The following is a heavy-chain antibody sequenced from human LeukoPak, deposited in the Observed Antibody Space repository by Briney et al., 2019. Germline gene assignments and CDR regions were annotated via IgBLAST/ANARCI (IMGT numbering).Heavy chain of an antibody. CDR3: ARPNWNYYWFDP. V-gene: IGHV1-2*02. J-gene: IGHJ5*02. CDR1: GYTFTSYG. Sequence: ASVKVSCKASGYTFTSYGISWVRQAPGQGLEWMGWINPNSGGTNYAQKFQGRVTMTRDTSISTAYMELSRLRSDDTAVYYCARPNWNYYWFDPWGQGTLVTVSS. D-gene: IGHD1-7*01. CDR2: INPNSGGT.